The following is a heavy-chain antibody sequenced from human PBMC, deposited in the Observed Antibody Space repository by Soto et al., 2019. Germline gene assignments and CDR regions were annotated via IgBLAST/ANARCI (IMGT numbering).Heavy chain of an antibody. CDR3: ARERRRPYYDILTGYYPFDY. D-gene: IGHD3-9*01. J-gene: IGHJ4*02. CDR1: GYTFTTYD. CDR2: ISAYNGNT. Sequence: QVQLVQSGAEVKKPGASVKVSCKASGYTFTTYDISWVRQAPGQGLEWMGWISAYNGNTNYAQNLQGRVTMTTDTSTNTVYMELRSLRSDDTAVYYCARERRRPYYDILTGYYPFDYWGQGTLVTVSS. V-gene: IGHV1-18*01.